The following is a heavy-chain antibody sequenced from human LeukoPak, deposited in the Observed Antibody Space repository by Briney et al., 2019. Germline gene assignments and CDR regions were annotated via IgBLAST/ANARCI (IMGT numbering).Heavy chain of an antibody. CDR3: ASPEFPAGRIDY. CDR2: IYYSGST. CDR1: GGSISSSSYY. Sequence: PSETLSLTCTVSGGSISSSSYYWGWIRQPPGKGLEWIGSIYYSGSTYYNPSLKSRVTISVDTSKNQFSLKLSSVTAADTAVYYCASPEFPAGRIDYWGQGTLSPSPQ. D-gene: IGHD3-10*01. J-gene: IGHJ4*02. V-gene: IGHV4-39*01.